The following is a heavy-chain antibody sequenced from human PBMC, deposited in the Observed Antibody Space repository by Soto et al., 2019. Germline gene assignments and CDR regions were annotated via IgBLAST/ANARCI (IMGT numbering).Heavy chain of an antibody. CDR2: ISYDGSNK. CDR3: AKGPYYDILTGYPDFDY. CDR1: GFTFSSYG. V-gene: IGHV3-30*18. Sequence: PGGSLRLSCAASGFTFSSYGMHLVRQAPGKGLEWVAVISYDGSNKYYADSVKGRFTISRDNSKNTLYLQMNSLRAEDTAVYYCAKGPYYDILTGYPDFDYWGQGTLVTVSS. D-gene: IGHD3-9*01. J-gene: IGHJ4*02.